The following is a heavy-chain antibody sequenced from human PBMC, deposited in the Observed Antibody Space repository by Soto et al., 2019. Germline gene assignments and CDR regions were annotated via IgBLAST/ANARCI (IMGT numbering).Heavy chain of an antibody. V-gene: IGHV4-4*02. Sequence: QVQLQESGPGLVKPSGTLSLTCAVSGGSISSSDWWSWVRQPPGKGLEWIGEIYHSGNTNYNPSLKSRVTISLDKSKNQFSLKLSSVTAADTAVYYCARDPGNGDYEGYYYYGMDVWAKGPRSPSP. CDR2: IYHSGNT. CDR3: ARDPGNGDYEGYYYYGMDV. D-gene: IGHD4-17*01. J-gene: IGHJ6*02. CDR1: GGSISSSDW.